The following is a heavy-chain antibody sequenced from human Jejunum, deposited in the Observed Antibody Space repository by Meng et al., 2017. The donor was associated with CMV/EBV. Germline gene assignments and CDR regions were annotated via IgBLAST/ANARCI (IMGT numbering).Heavy chain of an antibody. D-gene: IGHD2-2*01. CDR3: ATAGQYRLDN. J-gene: IGHJ4*01. Sequence: GFWGILLRPGRALRLSCADSGFTFYNYAMTWVRQSPGGGLVWVSRMNSDGSTTDYADSVKGRFTISRDNAKNTLYLQMNSLRVDDTAVYYCATAGQYRLDNWGHGTLVTVSS. V-gene: IGHV3-74*01. CDR2: MNSDGSTT. CDR1: GFTFYNYA.